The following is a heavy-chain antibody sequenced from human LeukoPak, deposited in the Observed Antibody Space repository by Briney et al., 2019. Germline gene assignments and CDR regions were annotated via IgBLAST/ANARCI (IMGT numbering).Heavy chain of an antibody. CDR3: ASAPNGIFEANWFDP. CDR2: IIPIFGSP. CDR1: GGTFSSYA. J-gene: IGHJ5*02. Sequence: SVKVSCKASGGTFSSYAISWMRQAPGQGLEWMGGIIPIFGSPNYPQKLQGRVTITADESTSTAYMELNSLRSEDTAVYYCASAPNGIFEANWFDPWGQGTLVTVSS. D-gene: IGHD3-3*01. V-gene: IGHV1-69*13.